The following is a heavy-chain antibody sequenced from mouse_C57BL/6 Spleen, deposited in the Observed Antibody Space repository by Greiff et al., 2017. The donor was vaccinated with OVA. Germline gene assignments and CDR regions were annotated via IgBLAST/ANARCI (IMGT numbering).Heavy chain of an antibody. Sequence: EVKLMESGGGLVKPGGSLKLSCAASGFTFSSYAMSWVRQTPEKRLEWVATISDGGSYTYYPDNVKGRFTISRDNAKNNLYLQMSQLKSEDTAMYYCAREGDYDKNFDCWGQGTTITVSS. D-gene: IGHD2-4*01. J-gene: IGHJ2*01. V-gene: IGHV5-4*01. CDR1: GFTFSSYA. CDR3: AREGDYDKNFDC. CDR2: ISDGGSYT.